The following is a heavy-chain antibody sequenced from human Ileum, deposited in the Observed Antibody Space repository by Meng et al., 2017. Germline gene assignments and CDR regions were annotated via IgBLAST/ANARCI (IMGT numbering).Heavy chain of an antibody. CDR2: IQSKADGGTT. D-gene: IGHD3-16*01. CDR3: TTFYAGY. V-gene: IGHV3-15*01. CDR1: GFTFSDRW. J-gene: IGHJ4*02. Sequence: VELVGSGGGFVKPGGSLSLSCAASGFTFSDRWMTWVRQAPGKGLEWVGHIQSKADGGTTDYAAPVKGRFTISRDDSKSTLYLQMNSLKTEDTAVYYCTTFYAGYWGQGTLVTVSS.